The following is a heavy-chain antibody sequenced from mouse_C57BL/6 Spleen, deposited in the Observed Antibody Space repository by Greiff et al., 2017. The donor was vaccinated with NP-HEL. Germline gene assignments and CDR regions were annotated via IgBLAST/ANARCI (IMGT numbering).Heavy chain of an antibody. Sequence: EVKLVESGPELVKPGASVKIPCKASGYTFTDYNMDWVKQSHGKSLEWIGDINPNNGGTIYNQKFKGKATLTVDKSSSTAYMELRSLTSEDTAVYYCVSRVRGAMDYWGQGTSVTVSS. CDR2: INPNNGGT. CDR3: VSRVRGAMDY. V-gene: IGHV1-18*01. CDR1: GYTFTDYN. J-gene: IGHJ4*01.